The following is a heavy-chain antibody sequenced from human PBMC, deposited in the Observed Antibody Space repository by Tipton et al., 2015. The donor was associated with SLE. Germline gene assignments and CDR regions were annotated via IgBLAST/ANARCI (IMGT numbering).Heavy chain of an antibody. V-gene: IGHV4-30-2*05. D-gene: IGHD3-3*01. CDR3: ATRLTVFGGIEY. Sequence: TLSLTCTVSGASISGGGYSWNWIRQPPGKGLEWIGYIYHSGTTYYNPSLKSRVTLSVDTSKNQFSLNLSSVTAADTAVYYCATRLTVFGGIEYWGQGTLVTVSS. CDR2: IYHSGTT. J-gene: IGHJ4*02. CDR1: GASISGGGYS.